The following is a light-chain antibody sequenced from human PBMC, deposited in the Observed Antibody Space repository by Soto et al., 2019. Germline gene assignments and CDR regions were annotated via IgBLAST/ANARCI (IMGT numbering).Light chain of an antibody. Sequence: DIQMTQSPSTLSASVGDRVTITCRASQTISWYLAWYQQKAGQAPKVLIFDASTLESGVPSRFSGSGFGTEFTLTISSLQPDDFATYYCQQYNSYSTWTFGQGTKVE. V-gene: IGKV1-5*01. CDR2: DAS. CDR3: QQYNSYSTWT. J-gene: IGKJ1*01. CDR1: QTISWY.